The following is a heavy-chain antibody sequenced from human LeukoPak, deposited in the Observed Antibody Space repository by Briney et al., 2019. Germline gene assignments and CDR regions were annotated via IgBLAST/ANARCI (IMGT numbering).Heavy chain of an antibody. CDR2: IRSDGSKK. CDR1: GLTFSSSG. Sequence: TGGSLRLSCAASGLTFSSSGMYWVRQSPGKGLEWVAFIRSDGSKKSYADSVKGRFIISRDNSNNMVYLQMGSLRGEDTAVYYCARDKGNTCIDNWGQGTLVTVSS. D-gene: IGHD1/OR15-1a*01. J-gene: IGHJ4*02. CDR3: ARDKGNTCIDN. V-gene: IGHV3-30*02.